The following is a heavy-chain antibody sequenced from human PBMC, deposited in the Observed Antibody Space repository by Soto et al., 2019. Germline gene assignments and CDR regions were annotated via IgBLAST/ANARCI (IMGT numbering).Heavy chain of an antibody. CDR2: IGGIGQYT. CDR3: AKGGTSNTYGMNA. Sequence: HLLETGGGLVQPGGSLRLSCAASGFTFSNYAMNWVRHAPGKGLEWVSIIGGIGQYTFYADSVRGRFTFSRDNSKNILNLEMNNPRTDATDMYFCAKGGTSNTYGMNAWGQWTPVNVSS. V-gene: IGHV3-23*01. D-gene: IGHD2-2*01. J-gene: IGHJ6*02. CDR1: GFTFSNYA.